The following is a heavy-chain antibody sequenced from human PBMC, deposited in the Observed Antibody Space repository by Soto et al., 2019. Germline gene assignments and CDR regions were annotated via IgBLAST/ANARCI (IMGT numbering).Heavy chain of an antibody. V-gene: IGHV3-30*04. CDR1: ELTFSSYD. CDR3: ASESIVVITAGIRSFGMEV. CDR2: ISNDGTIK. Sequence: PGRSLRLSCASSELTFSSYDMHCVRQSPGKWLEWLALISNDGTIKYYADSVKGRFTISRDNSKKSLYLQMNSLTTEDTAVYYCASESIVVITAGIRSFGMEVWGQGTTVIVSS. D-gene: IGHD2-2*02. J-gene: IGHJ6*01.